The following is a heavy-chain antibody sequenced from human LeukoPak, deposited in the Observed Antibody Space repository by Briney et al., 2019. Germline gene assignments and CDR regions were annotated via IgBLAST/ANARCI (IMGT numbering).Heavy chain of an antibody. CDR1: GGSISGYY. V-gene: IGHV4-59*12. J-gene: IGHJ4*02. CDR2: IYYSGST. D-gene: IGHD2-15*01. CDR3: AKDAGSGYCGGGGCYPFDS. Sequence: SETLSLTCTVSGGSISGYYWSWIRQPPGKGPEWIGYIYYSGSTNYNPSLKSRVTISVDTSKNQFSLKMNSVTAADTAVYYCAKDAGSGYCGGGGCYPFDSWGQGTLVTVSS.